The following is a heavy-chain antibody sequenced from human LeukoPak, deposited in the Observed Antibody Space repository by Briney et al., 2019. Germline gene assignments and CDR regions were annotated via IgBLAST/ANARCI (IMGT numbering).Heavy chain of an antibody. D-gene: IGHD1-26*01. Sequence: GGSLRLSCAASGFVFSSFAMTWVRQAPGKGLEWVSTLSGSGDRTHYAESVKGRFTISRDNSQNTLYLQMNSLRAEDTAVYYCARVWELSFDYWGQGTLVTVSS. CDR2: LSGSGDRT. V-gene: IGHV3-23*01. J-gene: IGHJ4*02. CDR3: ARVWELSFDY. CDR1: GFVFSSFA.